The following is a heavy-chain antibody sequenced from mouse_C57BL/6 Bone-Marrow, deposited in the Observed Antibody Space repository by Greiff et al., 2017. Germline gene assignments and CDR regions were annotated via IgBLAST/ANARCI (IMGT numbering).Heavy chain of an antibody. CDR3: TPGFAY. Sequence: QVQLQQPGAELVKPGASVKLSCKASGYTFTNYWMHWVKQRPGQGLEWIGMMHPNGGSPDYNEKFKSEATLSVDKSSRTAYLQLSSLTSEDTAVYYCTPGFAYWGQGTLVTVSA. CDR1: GYTFTNYW. V-gene: IGHV1-64*01. CDR2: MHPNGGSP. J-gene: IGHJ3*01.